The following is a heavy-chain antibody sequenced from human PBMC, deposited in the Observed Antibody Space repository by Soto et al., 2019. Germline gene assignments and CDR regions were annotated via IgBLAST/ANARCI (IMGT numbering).Heavy chain of an antibody. CDR2: INHSGST. CDR3: ARVLVYYDFWSGYYLSPTLGFDY. D-gene: IGHD3-3*01. Sequence: SETLSLTCAVYGGSFSGSYWSWIRQPPGKGLEWIGEINHSGSTNYNPSLKSRVTISVDTSKNQFSLKLSSVTAADTAVYYCARVLVYYDFWSGYYLSPTLGFDYWGQGTLVTV. V-gene: IGHV4-34*01. J-gene: IGHJ4*02. CDR1: GGSFSGSY.